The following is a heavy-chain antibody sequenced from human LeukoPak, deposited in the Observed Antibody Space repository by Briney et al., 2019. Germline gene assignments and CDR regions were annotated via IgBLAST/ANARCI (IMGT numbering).Heavy chain of an antibody. J-gene: IGHJ4*02. D-gene: IGHD2-2*01. V-gene: IGHV4-31*03. CDR2: IYYSGST. CDR3: ARSFYYCSSTSCLDY. Sequence: SQTLSLTCIFSGASISSGGYYWSWIRQPPGKGLEWIGYIYYSGSTYYNPSLKSRVTISVDTSKNQFSLKLSSVTAADTAVYYCARSFYYCSSTSCLDYWGQGTLVTVSS. CDR1: GASISSGGYY.